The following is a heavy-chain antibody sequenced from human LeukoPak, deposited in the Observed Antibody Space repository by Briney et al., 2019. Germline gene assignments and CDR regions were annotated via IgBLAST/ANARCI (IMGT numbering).Heavy chain of an antibody. CDR1: GFSFTTYA. CDR2: VSGSGNTI. V-gene: IGHV3-23*01. D-gene: IGHD3-22*01. J-gene: IGHJ3*02. Sequence: GGSLRLSCAASGFSFTTYALSWVRQAPGKGLEWISVVSGSGNTIYYADSVKGRFTISRDNSKNTLYLQMNSLRAEDTAVYYCAKDPEDYYDSSGYYDAFDIWGQGTMVTVSS. CDR3: AKDPEDYYDSSGYYDAFDI.